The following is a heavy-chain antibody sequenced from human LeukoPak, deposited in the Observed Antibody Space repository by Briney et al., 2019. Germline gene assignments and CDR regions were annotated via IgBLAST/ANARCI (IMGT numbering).Heavy chain of an antibody. D-gene: IGHD2-15*01. J-gene: IGHJ4*02. CDR3: ARVLAFCSGGSCYSALDY. V-gene: IGHV4-4*07. CDR2: IYTSGST. Sequence: SETLSLTCTVSGGSISSYYWSWIRQPAGKGLEWIGRIYTSGSTNYNPSLKSRVTISVDTSKNQFSLKLSFVTAADTAVYYCARVLAFCSGGSCYSALDYWGQGTLVTVSS. CDR1: GGSISSYY.